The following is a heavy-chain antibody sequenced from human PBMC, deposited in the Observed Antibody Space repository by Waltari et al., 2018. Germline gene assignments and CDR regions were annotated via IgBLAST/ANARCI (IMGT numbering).Heavy chain of an antibody. V-gene: IGHV4-34*02. D-gene: IGHD3-10*01. CDR3: ARGGVTRVFGY. J-gene: IGHJ4*02. CDR1: GGSLGGFY. CDR2: VKYTGSA. Sequence: QVQLQQWGAGLLKPSETLSLTCAVSGGSLGGFYWSWIRQTPAKGLDWIGQVKYTGSATYNPSLQSRVTISLDTSKNQFSLKVKSVSATDTAVYFCARGGVTRVFGYWGQGTLVTVSS.